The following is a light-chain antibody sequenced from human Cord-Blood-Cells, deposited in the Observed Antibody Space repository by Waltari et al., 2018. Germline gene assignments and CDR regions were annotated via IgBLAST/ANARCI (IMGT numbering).Light chain of an antibody. CDR1: SSDVGSYNL. J-gene: IGLJ1*01. CDR3: CSYAGSSTRYV. Sequence: QSALTQPASVSGSPGQSITISCTGTSSDVGSYNLVSWYQQHPGKAPKLMIYEVSKRPSGVSNRFSGSKSGNTASLTISGLQAEDEADYYCCSYAGSSTRYVFGTVSKVTVL. V-gene: IGLV2-23*02. CDR2: EVS.